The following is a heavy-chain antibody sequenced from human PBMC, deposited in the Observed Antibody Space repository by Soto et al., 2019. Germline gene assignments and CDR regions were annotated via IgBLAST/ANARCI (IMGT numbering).Heavy chain of an antibody. V-gene: IGHV3-30-3*01. J-gene: IGHJ4*02. CDR2: ISYDGSNK. CDR3: ARDLRDYGYNSAGLDY. D-gene: IGHD5-12*01. Sequence: QVQLVESGGGVVQPGRSLRLSCAASGFTFSSYAMHWVRQAPGKGLEWVAVISYDGSNKYYADSVKGRFTISRDNSKNTLYLQMNSLRAEDTAVYYCARDLRDYGYNSAGLDYWGQGTLVTVSS. CDR1: GFTFSSYA.